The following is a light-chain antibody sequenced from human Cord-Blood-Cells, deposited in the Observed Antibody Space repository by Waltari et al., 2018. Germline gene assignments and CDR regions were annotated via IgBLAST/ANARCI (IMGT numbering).Light chain of an antibody. V-gene: IGKV3-20*01. CDR2: GAS. CDR3: QQYGSSPNT. Sequence: ETGLTQSPGTLSLSRGERATLSCRASQSVSSSYLAWYQQKPGQPPRPPIYGASSRATGIPDRFSRTGSGTDFPLTISRLEPEDCAVYYGQQYGSSPNTFGQATRLEIK. J-gene: IGKJ5*01. CDR1: QSVSSSY.